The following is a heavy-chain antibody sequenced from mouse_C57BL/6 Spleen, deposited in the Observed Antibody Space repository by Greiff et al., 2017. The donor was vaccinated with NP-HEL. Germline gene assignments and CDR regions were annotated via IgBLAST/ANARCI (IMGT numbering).Heavy chain of an antibody. V-gene: IGHV1-53*01. CDR3: AVVARGYWYFDV. J-gene: IGHJ1*03. D-gene: IGHD1-1*01. CDR2: INPSHGGN. Sequence: VQLQQPGIELVKPGASVKLSCKASGYTFTSYWMHWVKQRPGQGLWWIWNINPSHGGNNYNEKFKSKATLTVDKSSSTAYMQLSSLTAEDSAVYYCAVVARGYWYFDVWGTGTTVTVSS. CDR1: GYTFTSYW.